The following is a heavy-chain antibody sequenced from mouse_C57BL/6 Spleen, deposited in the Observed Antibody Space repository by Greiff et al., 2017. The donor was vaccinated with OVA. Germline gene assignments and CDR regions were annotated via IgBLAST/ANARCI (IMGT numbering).Heavy chain of an antibody. CDR1: GYTFTSYG. Sequence: VQGVESGAELARPGASVKLSCKASGYTFTSYGISWVKQRTGQGLEWIGEIYPRSGNTYYNEKFKGKATLTADKSSSTAYMELRSLTSEDSAVYFCAATTVVATRFDYWGQGTTLTVSS. J-gene: IGHJ2*01. V-gene: IGHV1-81*01. CDR2: IYPRSGNT. D-gene: IGHD1-1*01. CDR3: AATTVVATRFDY.